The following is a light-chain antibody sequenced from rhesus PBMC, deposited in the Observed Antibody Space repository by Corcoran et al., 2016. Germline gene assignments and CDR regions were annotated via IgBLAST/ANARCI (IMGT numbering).Light chain of an antibody. Sequence: QSVLTQPPSVSGAPGQKVTISCTGSSSNIGGYDVHWYQQLPGTAPKLLIYDSNKRPSGISDRFSGSKSGTSASLAITGLQTEDEADYYCQSYDSSLNADIFGAGTRLTVL. CDR2: DSN. V-gene: IGLV1-64*01. J-gene: IGLJ1*01. CDR1: SSNIGGYD. CDR3: QSYDSSLNADI.